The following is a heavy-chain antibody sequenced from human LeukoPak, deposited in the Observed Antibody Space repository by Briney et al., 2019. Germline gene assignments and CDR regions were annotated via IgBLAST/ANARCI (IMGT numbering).Heavy chain of an antibody. J-gene: IGHJ4*02. CDR1: GYTFTGYY. CDR2: INPSGGST. CDR3: ASRAGGWYDSSGYMMI. D-gene: IGHD3-22*01. Sequence: ASVKVSCKASGYTFTGYYMHWVRQAPGQGLEWMGIINPSGGSTSYAQKFQGRVTMTRDTSTSTVYMELSSLRSEDTAVYYCASRAGGWYDSSGYMMIWGQGTLVTVSS. V-gene: IGHV1-46*01.